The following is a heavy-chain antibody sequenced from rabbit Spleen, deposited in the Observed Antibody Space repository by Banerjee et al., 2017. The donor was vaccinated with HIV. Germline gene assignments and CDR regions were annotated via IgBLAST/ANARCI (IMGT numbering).Heavy chain of an antibody. CDR3: GRSSNAGYAGYGYGSNL. D-gene: IGHD7-1*01. J-gene: IGHJ4*01. CDR2: IYAGSVGI. CDR1: GFSFSDRDV. V-gene: IGHV1S45*01. Sequence: QEQLVESGGGLVKPEGSLTLTCKASGFSFSDRDVMCWVRQAPGKGLEWIACIYAGSVGIYYASWARGRLTISKTSSTTVTLQMTSLTAADTATYFCGRSSNAGYAGYGYGSNLWGPGTLVTVS.